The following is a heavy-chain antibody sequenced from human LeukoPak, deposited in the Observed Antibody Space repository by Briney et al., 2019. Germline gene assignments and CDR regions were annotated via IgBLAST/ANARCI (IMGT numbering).Heavy chain of an antibody. D-gene: IGHD4/OR15-4a*01. CDR1: GFTFSSYS. CDR3: ARDPTYGGNLIFAY. CDR2: ISSSSSYI. V-gene: IGHV3-21*01. Sequence: GGSLRLSCAASGFTFSSYSMNWVRQAPGKGLEWVSSISSSSSYIYYADSVKGRFTISRDNAKNSLYLQMNSLRAEDTAVYYCARDPTYGGNLIFAYWGRETRAPVPS. J-gene: IGHJ4*02.